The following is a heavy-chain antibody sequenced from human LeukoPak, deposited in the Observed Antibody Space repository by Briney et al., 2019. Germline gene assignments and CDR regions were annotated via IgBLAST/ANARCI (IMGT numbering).Heavy chain of an antibody. D-gene: IGHD3-10*01. Sequence: SETLSLTCTVSGGSISSYYWSWIRQPPGKGLEWIGYIYYSGSTNYNPSLKSRVTMSVDTSKNQFSLKLSSVTAADTAVYYCARSMVRGVTDFDYWGQGTLVTVSS. CDR3: ARSMVRGVTDFDY. CDR2: IYYSGST. V-gene: IGHV4-59*12. CDR1: GGSISSYY. J-gene: IGHJ4*02.